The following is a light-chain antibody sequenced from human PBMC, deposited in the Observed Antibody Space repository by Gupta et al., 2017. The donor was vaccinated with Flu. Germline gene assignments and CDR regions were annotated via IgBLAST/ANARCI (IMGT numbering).Light chain of an antibody. Sequence: QSALTQPRSVSGSPGQSVAISCTGTSSGVGRYNYVAWYQQYPGSAPKLIIYDVTRRPSGVPDRFSGSKSGNTASLTISGLQAEDEADYHCCSYGGTYISVGGGTRLTVL. CDR2: DVT. CDR3: CSYGGTYIS. J-gene: IGLJ2*01. V-gene: IGLV2-11*01. CDR1: SSGVGRYNY.